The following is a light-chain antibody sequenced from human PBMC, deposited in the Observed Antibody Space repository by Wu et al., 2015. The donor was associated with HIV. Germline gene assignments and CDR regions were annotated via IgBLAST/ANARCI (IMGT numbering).Light chain of an antibody. CDR3: QQRSTWPPNS. Sequence: DIQMTQSPSTLSASVGDRVTITCRASQTISSWLAWYQQKPGKGPDLLIYKASSLEGGVPSRFSGSGSGTEFTLTISSLEAEDFAIYYCQQRSTWPPNSFGQGTKLEIK. J-gene: IGKJ2*03. V-gene: IGKV1-5*03. CDR2: KAS. CDR1: QTISSW.